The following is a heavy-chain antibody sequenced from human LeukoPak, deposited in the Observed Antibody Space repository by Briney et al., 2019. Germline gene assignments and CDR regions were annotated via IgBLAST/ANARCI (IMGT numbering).Heavy chain of an antibody. Sequence: SETLSLTCTVSGGSISSYYWSWIRQPPGEGLEWIGYIYYSGSTNYNPSLKSRVTISVDTSKNQFSLKLSSVTAADTAVYYCARGRKGGYYDYGDYYFDYWGQGTLVTVSS. D-gene: IGHD4-17*01. CDR1: GGSISSYY. J-gene: IGHJ4*02. V-gene: IGHV4-59*01. CDR2: IYYSGST. CDR3: ARGRKGGYYDYGDYYFDY.